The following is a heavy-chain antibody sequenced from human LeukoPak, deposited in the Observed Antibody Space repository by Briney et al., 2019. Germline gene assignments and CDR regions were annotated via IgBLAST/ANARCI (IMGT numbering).Heavy chain of an antibody. CDR3: AREAGWLKSNWFDP. CDR1: GCSISSRF. J-gene: IGHJ5*02. CDR2: IYYSGST. D-gene: IGHD3-22*01. Sequence: SETLSLTCTVSGCSISSRFLSWIRQPPGKGLEWIGYIYYSGSTNYHPSLKSRVTISAATSKNQFSLKQISVTAADTAVYYRAREAGWLKSNWFDPWGQGTLVTVSS. V-gene: IGHV4-59*11.